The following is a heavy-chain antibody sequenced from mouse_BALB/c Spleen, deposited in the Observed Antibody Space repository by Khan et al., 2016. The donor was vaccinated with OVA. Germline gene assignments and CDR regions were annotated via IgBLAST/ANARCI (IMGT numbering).Heavy chain of an antibody. CDR1: GFSLTNYG. D-gene: IGHD2-10*01. V-gene: IGHV2-6-1*01. CDR3: ARQPYYHYYMIDY. CDR2: IWSDGSA. J-gene: IGHJ4*01. Sequence: VELVESGPGLVAPSQSLSITCTISGFSLTNYGVHWVRQPPGKGLEWLVVIWSDGSATYNSALKSRLSISKDNSKSQVFLKMNSLQTDDTAMYYCARQPYYHYYMIDYWGQGTSVTVSS.